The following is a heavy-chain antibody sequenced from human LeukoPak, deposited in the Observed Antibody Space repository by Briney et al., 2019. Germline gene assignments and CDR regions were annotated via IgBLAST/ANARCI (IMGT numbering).Heavy chain of an antibody. V-gene: IGHV4-4*07. D-gene: IGHD2-21*01. CDR3: ARIFPGSWIDP. CDR2: IYTSGST. Sequence: SETLSLTCAVSGGSISSYYWIWIRQPAGKGLEWIGRIYTSGSTYYNPSLKSRVTMSVDTSKNQFSLKLSSVTAADTAVYYCARIFPGSWIDPWGQGTLVTVSS. CDR1: GGSISSYY. J-gene: IGHJ5*02.